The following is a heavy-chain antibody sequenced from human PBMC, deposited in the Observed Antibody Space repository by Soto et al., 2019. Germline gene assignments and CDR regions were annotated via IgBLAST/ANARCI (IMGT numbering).Heavy chain of an antibody. Sequence: QVQLVQSGAEVKKPGASVKVSCKASGYTFTSYGISWVRQAPGRGLAWMGWIHTANGNTKYAQKFKGRVTMTTDTSTTTAYMELRSLRYDDTAVYYCAGVGLTMRVVPFGVRWGQGPLVTVSS. CDR3: AGVGLTMRVVPFGVR. J-gene: IGHJ4*02. D-gene: IGHD3-22*01. V-gene: IGHV1-18*04. CDR2: IHTANGNT. CDR1: GYTFTSYG.